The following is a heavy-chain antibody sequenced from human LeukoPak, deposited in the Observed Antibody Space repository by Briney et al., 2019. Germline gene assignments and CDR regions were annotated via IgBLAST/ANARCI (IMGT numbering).Heavy chain of an antibody. Sequence: SETLSLTCTVSGGSISSGGYYWSWIRQPPGKGLEWIEEINHSGSTNYNPSLKSRVTISVDTSKNQFSLKLSSVTAADTAVYYCARVNYYGIYWGQGTLVTVSS. CDR1: GGSISSGGYY. CDR2: INHSGST. CDR3: ARVNYYGIY. V-gene: IGHV4-39*07. D-gene: IGHD3-10*01. J-gene: IGHJ4*02.